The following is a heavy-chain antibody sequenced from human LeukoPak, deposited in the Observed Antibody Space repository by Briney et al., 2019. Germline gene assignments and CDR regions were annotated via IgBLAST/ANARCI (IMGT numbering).Heavy chain of an antibody. V-gene: IGHV4-39*07. CDR1: GGSISSSSYY. CDR2: IYYSGST. Sequence: SETLSLTCTVSGGSISSSSYYWGWIRQPPGKGLEWIGSIYYSGSTYYNPSLKSRVTISVDTSKNQFSLKLSSVTAADTAVYYCARAQTTYYDSSVGAFDIWGQGTMVTVSS. J-gene: IGHJ3*02. CDR3: ARAQTTYYDSSVGAFDI. D-gene: IGHD3-22*01.